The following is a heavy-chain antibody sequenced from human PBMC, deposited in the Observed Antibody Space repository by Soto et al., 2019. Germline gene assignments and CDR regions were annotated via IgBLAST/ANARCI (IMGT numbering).Heavy chain of an antibody. J-gene: IGHJ4*02. CDR3: VRGDGDYYDGNGYLGRH. CDR1: GGSFSGYY. Sequence: PSETLSLTCAVYGGSFSGYYWSWIRQPPGKGLEWIGEINHSGSTNYNPSLKSRVTISVDTSKNQFSLKLSSVTAADTAVYYCVRGDGDYYDGNGYLGRHWGQGTLVTVSS. CDR2: INHSGST. D-gene: IGHD3-22*01. V-gene: IGHV4-34*01.